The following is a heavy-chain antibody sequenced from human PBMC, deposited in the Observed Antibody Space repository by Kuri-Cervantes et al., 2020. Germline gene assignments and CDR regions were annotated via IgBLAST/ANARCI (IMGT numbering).Heavy chain of an antibody. CDR2: INPSGGST. CDR3: SRARIQLRASDY. J-gene: IGHJ4*02. Sequence: ASVKVSCKASGYTFTGYYMHWVRQAPGRGLEWVGIINPSGGSTSYAQKFQGRVTMTRDTSTSTVYMELSSLRSEDTAVYYCSRARIQLRASDYWGQGTLVTVSS. V-gene: IGHV1-46*01. CDR1: GYTFTGYY. D-gene: IGHD5-18*01.